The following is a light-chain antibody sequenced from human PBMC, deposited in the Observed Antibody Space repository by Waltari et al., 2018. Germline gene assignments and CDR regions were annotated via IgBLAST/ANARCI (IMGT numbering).Light chain of an antibody. CDR3: QMYVRLPVT. CDR1: QSVGRS. V-gene: IGKV3-20*01. J-gene: IGKJ1*01. Sequence: SCRGSQSVGRSLAWYQQKPGQAPRLLIYDASKRATGIPERVSGSGSGTDFSLTISRLEPEDFAVYYCQMYVRLPVTFGQGTKVEIK. CDR2: DAS.